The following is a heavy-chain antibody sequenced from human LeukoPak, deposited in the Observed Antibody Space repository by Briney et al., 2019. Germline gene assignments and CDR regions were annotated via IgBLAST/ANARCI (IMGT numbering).Heavy chain of an antibody. V-gene: IGHV3-23*01. CDR2: ISPSGDIT. CDR1: GFTFSTYT. CDR3: ARKSSGHYPFDC. Sequence: GGSLRLSCAASGFTFSTYTMSWVRQRPGKGLEWVSTISPSGDITQYAGSVKGHFTISRDDSESTLFLQMTSLRAEDTAVYYCARKSSGHYPFDCWGQGTLVTVSS. D-gene: IGHD3-22*01. J-gene: IGHJ4*02.